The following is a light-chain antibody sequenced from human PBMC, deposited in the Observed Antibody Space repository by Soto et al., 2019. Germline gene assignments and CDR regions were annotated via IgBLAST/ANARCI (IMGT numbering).Light chain of an antibody. CDR3: SSYAGSSVPVA. CDR1: SSEVGGYNF. V-gene: IGLV2-8*01. Sequence: QSALTQPPSASGSPGQSVTISWTGASSEVGGYNFVSWYQQHPGKAPKLMIYDVTKRPSGVPDRFSGSKSGNTASLTVSGLQADDEADYYCSSYAGSSVPVAFGGGTKVTVL. CDR2: DVT. J-gene: IGLJ2*01.